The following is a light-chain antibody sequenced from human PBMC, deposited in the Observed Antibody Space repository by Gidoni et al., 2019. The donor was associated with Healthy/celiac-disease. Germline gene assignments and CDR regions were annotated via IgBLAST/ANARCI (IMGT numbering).Light chain of an antibody. CDR3: QHXYSYXXT. CDR1: QGISSY. J-gene: IGKJ1*01. V-gene: IGKV1-8*01. Sequence: IRMTQSPSSLSASTGDRVTITCRASQGISSYLAWYQQKPGKAPKLLIYAASTLQSRVPSRFSGSGSXTDFTLTIXCXQSXXFAXXXCQHXYSYXXTFGQGTKVEIK. CDR2: AAS.